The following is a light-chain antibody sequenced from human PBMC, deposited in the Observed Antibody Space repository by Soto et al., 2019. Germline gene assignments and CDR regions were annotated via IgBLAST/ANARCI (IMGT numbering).Light chain of an antibody. V-gene: IGLV1-44*01. CDR2: SND. CDR1: TSNIGTNT. J-gene: IGLJ2*01. CDR3: ASGDDRSNVV. Sequence: QSVLTQSPSASGTPGQRVSISCSGSTSNIGTNTVSWYQHVPGTAPKLLIYSNDQRPSAVPGRFSGSKSGTSASLAISVLLSEDEADYYCASGDDRSNVVFGGGTKLTVL.